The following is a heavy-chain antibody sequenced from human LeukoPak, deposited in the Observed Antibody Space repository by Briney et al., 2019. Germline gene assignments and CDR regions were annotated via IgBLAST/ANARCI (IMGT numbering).Heavy chain of an antibody. V-gene: IGHV4-39*01. J-gene: IGHJ3*02. CDR3: ASSIVGVYDAFDI. CDR1: GGSISSSSYY. D-gene: IGHD1-26*01. CDR2: IYYSGST. Sequence: SETLSLTCTVSGGSISSSSYYWGWIRQPPRKGLEWIGSIYYSGSTYYNPSLKSRVTISVDTSKNQFSLKLSSVTAADTAVYYCASSIVGVYDAFDIWGQGTMVTVSS.